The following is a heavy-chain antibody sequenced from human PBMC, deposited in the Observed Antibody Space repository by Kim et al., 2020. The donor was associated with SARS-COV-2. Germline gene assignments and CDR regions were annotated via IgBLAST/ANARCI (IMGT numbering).Heavy chain of an antibody. CDR1: GFTFSSYG. V-gene: IGHV3-33*01. D-gene: IGHD3-9*01. CDR2: IWYDGSNK. J-gene: IGHJ6*02. CDR3: ARDTAYYDILTGPLMDV. Sequence: GGSLRLSCAASGFTFSSYGMHWVRQAPGKGLEWVAVIWYDGSNKYYADSVKGRFTISRDNSKNTLYLQMNSLRAEDTAVYYCARDTAYYDILTGPLMDVWGQGTAVTVSS.